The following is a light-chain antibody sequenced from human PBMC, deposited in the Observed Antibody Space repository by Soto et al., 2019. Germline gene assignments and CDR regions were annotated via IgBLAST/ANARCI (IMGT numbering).Light chain of an antibody. Sequence: DIQLTQSPSFLSASVGDRVTITCRASQGISSYLAWYQQKPGKAPKLLIYAASTLQSGVPSRFSGSGSGTEFTLTISILPPEDFTTYYCQQLNSYPLFGPGTKVDIK. CDR1: QGISSY. CDR2: AAS. CDR3: QQLNSYPL. V-gene: IGKV1-9*01. J-gene: IGKJ3*01.